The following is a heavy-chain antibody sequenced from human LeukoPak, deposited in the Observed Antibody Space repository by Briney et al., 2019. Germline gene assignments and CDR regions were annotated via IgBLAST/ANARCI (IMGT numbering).Heavy chain of an antibody. CDR1: GFTVSTKY. D-gene: IGHD6-6*01. V-gene: IGHV3-53*01. CDR3: VRALSSSSPY. Sequence: GGSLRLSCAASGFTVSTKYMSCVRQAPGKGLEWVSVIYSGGSTIYADSVKGRFTISRDSAKNSLYLQMNSLRVEDTAVYYCVRALSSSSPYWGQGTLVTVSS. J-gene: IGHJ4*02. CDR2: IYSGGST.